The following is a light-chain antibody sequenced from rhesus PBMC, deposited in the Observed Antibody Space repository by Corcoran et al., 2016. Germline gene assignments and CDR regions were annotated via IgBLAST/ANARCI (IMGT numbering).Light chain of an antibody. CDR2: DAT. J-gene: IGKJ4*01. CDR1: QSVSSS. V-gene: IGKV3-35*01. Sequence: EIVLTQSPATLSLSPGERATLSCRASQSVSSSLAWYQQKPGQAPRLLFNDATSRATGILERFSGSGSGTDFTLTISSLEPEDVGVYYCPQYSNWPLTFGGGTKVELK. CDR3: PQYSNWPLT.